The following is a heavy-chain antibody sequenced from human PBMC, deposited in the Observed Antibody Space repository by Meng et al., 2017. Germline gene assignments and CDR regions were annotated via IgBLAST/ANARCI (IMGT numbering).Heavy chain of an antibody. CDR2: IIPIFGTA. CDR1: GGTFSSYA. Sequence: SVKVSCKASGGTFSSYAISWVRQAPGQGLEWMGGIIPIFGTASYAQKFQGRVTITADESTSTAYMELSRLRSEDTTVSYCARAPVDTAMVTAEYFQHWGQGTLVTVSS. CDR3: ARAPVDTAMVTAEYFQH. J-gene: IGHJ1*01. V-gene: IGHV1-69*13. D-gene: IGHD5-18*01.